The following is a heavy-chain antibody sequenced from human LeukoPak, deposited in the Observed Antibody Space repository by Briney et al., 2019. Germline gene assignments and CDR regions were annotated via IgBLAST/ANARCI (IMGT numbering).Heavy chain of an antibody. Sequence: GGSLRLSCAASGFTFDDYAMHWVRQAPGKGLEWVSGISWNSGSIGYADSVKGRFTISRDNAKNSLYLQMNSLRAEDTAVYYCAKGHGSSWSFFDYWGQGTLVTVSS. D-gene: IGHD6-13*01. V-gene: IGHV3-9*01. CDR3: AKGHGSSWSFFDY. CDR1: GFTFDDYA. CDR2: ISWNSGSI. J-gene: IGHJ4*02.